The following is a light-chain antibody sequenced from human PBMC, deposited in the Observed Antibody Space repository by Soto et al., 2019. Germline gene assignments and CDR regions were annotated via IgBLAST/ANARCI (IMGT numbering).Light chain of an antibody. J-gene: IGKJ1*01. Sequence: EIVLTQSPGTLSLSPGERATLSCRASQSVSDTYLAWYQQKPGQAPRLLIYGASSRATGIPDRFSGSGSGTDFTLTISRLEPEDFAVYYCQQYGSSPWTFGQGTKVEMK. V-gene: IGKV3-20*01. CDR1: QSVSDTY. CDR2: GAS. CDR3: QQYGSSPWT.